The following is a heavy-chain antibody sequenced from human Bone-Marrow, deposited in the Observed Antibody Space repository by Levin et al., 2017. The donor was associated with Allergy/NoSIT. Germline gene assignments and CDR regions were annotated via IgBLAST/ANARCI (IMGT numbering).Heavy chain of an antibody. V-gene: IGHV3-30-3*01. CDR2: ISYDGSGK. D-gene: IGHD1-26*01. Sequence: GESLKISCAASGFTFSNYAMHWVRQAPGKGPEWVAVISYDGSGKYYADSVKGRFTISRDNSKNTLYLQVNSLKPEDTAVYYCAVQRSPGIVDATMGFDYWGQGTLVTVSS. J-gene: IGHJ4*02. CDR1: GFTFSNYA. CDR3: AVQRSPGIVDATMGFDY.